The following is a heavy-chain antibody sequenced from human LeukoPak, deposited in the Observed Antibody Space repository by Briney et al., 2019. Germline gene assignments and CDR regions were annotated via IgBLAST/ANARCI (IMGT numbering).Heavy chain of an antibody. J-gene: IGHJ4*02. CDR1: GFTFSSYA. D-gene: IGHD2-2*01. Sequence: PGGSLRLSCAAFGFTFSSYAMSWVRQAPGKGLEWVSAISGSGGSTYCADSVKGRFTISRDNSKNTLYLQMNSLRAEDTAVYYCAKDVPVNIVVVPAANSWGQGTLVTVSS. CDR3: AKDVPVNIVVVPAANS. CDR2: ISGSGGST. V-gene: IGHV3-23*01.